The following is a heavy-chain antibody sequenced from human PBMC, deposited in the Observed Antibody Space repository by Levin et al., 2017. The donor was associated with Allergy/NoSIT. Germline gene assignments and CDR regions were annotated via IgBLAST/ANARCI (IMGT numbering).Heavy chain of an antibody. CDR1: GFTFSSSG. V-gene: IGHV3-23*01. Sequence: GESLKISCTASGFTFSSSGMTWVRQAPGKGLECVSAIGTSVSYSFYTASVEGRFTISRDNSKNMLFLQMNSLRAEDTAVYYCAKTGPYYFGSWGQGTLVTVSS. CDR3: AKTGPYYFGS. J-gene: IGHJ4*02. CDR2: IGTSVSYS. D-gene: IGHD3-3*01.